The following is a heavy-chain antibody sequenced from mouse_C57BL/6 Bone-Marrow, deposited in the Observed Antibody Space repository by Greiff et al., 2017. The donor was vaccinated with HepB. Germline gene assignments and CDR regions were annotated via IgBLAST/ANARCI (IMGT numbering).Heavy chain of an antibody. V-gene: IGHV1-55*01. CDR1: GYTFTSYW. CDR2: IYPGSGST. D-gene: IGHD2-1*01. CDR3: ARDLLWYLYYFDY. Sequence: QVQLQQPGAELVKPGASVKMSCKASGYTFTSYWITWVKQRPGLGLEWIGDIYPGSGSTNYNEKFKSKATLTVDTSSSTAYMQLSSLTSEDSAVYYCARDLLWYLYYFDYWGQGTTLTVSS. J-gene: IGHJ2*01.